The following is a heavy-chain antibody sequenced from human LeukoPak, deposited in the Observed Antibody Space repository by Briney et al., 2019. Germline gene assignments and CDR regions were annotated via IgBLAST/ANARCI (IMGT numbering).Heavy chain of an antibody. Sequence: GGSLRLSCTASGFTFSGYAMAWVRQAPGKGLEWVSGITGSGGTTHYADSVKGRFTISRDNSKNTLYLQMNSLRAEDTAIYYCAKRDHYEDSGYAPLFDYWGQGALVSVSS. D-gene: IGHD3-22*01. CDR1: GFTFSGYA. CDR3: AKRDHYEDSGYAPLFDY. J-gene: IGHJ4*02. V-gene: IGHV3-23*01. CDR2: ITGSGGTT.